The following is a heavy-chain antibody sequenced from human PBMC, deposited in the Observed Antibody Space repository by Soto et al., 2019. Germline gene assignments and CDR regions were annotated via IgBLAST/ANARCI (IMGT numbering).Heavy chain of an antibody. CDR1: GYSFTSYW. V-gene: IGHV5-51*01. D-gene: IGHD5-12*01. Sequence: GESLKISCKGSGYSFTSYWIGWVRQMPGKGLEWMGIIYPGDSDTRYSPSFQGQVTISADKSISTAYLQWSSLKASDTAMYYCATSMGYSGYDTAGAWDGGYYYYYMDVWGKGTTVTVSS. CDR2: IYPGDSDT. CDR3: ATSMGYSGYDTAGAWDGGYYYYYMDV. J-gene: IGHJ6*03.